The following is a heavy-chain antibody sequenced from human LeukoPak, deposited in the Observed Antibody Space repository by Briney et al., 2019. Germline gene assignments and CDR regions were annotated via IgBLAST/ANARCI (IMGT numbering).Heavy chain of an antibody. CDR1: GGSISSSSYY. CDR3: ARHGMVAAAGRGYFDY. Sequence: SETLSLXCTVSGGSISSSSYYWGWIRQPPGKGLEWIGSIYYSGSTYYNPFLKSRVTISVDTSKNQFSLKLSSVTAADTAVYYCARHGMVAAAGRGYFDYWGQGTLVTVSS. J-gene: IGHJ4*02. V-gene: IGHV4-39*01. CDR2: IYYSGST. D-gene: IGHD6-13*01.